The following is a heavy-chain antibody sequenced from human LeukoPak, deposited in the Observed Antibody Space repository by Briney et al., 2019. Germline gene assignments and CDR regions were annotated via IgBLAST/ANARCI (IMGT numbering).Heavy chain of an antibody. CDR1: EFTFSSYS. CDR2: ISSTTTTT. D-gene: IGHD6-19*01. V-gene: IGHV3-48*02. Sequence: PGGSLRLSCVASEFTFSSYSMNWVRQAPGKGLEWVSYISSTTTTTYYADSVKGRFSISRDNAENSLYLQMNSLRDEDTAVYYCVASMTTSGTFYTWGPGEMFTVSS. CDR3: VASMTTSGTFYT. J-gene: IGHJ3*01.